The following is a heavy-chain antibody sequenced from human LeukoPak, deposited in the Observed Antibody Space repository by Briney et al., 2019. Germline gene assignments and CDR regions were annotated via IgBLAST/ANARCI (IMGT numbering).Heavy chain of an antibody. J-gene: IGHJ4*02. CDR1: GYTFTSYY. D-gene: IGHD3-9*01. CDR2: INPSGGST. V-gene: IGHV1-46*01. CDR3: ARDYYDILTGYYTLHFDY. Sequence: ASVKVSCKASGYTFTSYYMHWVRQAPGQGLEWMGIINPSGGSTSYAQKFQGRVTMTRDTSTSTVYMELSSLRSEDTAVYYCARDYYDILTGYYTLHFDYWGRGTLVTVSS.